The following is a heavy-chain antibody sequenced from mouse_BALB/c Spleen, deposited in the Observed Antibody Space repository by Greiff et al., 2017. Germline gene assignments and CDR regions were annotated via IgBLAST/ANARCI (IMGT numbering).Heavy chain of an antibody. CDR2: IWAGGST. J-gene: IGHJ3*01. D-gene: IGHD2-3*01. V-gene: IGHV2-9*02. CDR1: GFSLTSYG. CDR3: ATNDGYFPFAY. Sequence: VQRVESGPGLVAPSQSLSITCTVSGFSLTSYGVHWVRQPPGKGLEWLGVIWAGGSTNYNSALMSRLSISKDNSKSQVFLKMNSLQTDDTAMYYCATNDGYFPFAYWGQGTLVTVSA.